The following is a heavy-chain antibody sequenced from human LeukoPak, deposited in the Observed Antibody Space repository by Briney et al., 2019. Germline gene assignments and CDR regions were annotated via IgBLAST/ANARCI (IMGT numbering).Heavy chain of an antibody. J-gene: IGHJ4*02. D-gene: IGHD2-15*01. CDR2: ISGSGGST. CDR3: ASRAYRYCSGVSCYVFDY. Sequence: PGGSLRLSCAASGFMFSNYAMSWVRQAPGKGLEWVSGISGSGGSTYYADSVNGRFTISRDNSKNTLYLQMSSLRAEDTAIYYCASRAYRYCSGVSCYVFDYWGQGTLVTVSS. V-gene: IGHV3-23*01. CDR1: GFMFSNYA.